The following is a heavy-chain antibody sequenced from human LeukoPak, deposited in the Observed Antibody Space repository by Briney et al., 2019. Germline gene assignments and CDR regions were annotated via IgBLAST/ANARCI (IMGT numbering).Heavy chain of an antibody. Sequence: PSETLSLTCTVSGDFITAYYWSWIRQPPGKGLEWIGYVYYSGSTNYNPSLKSRVTMSVDTSKNQFSLKLSSVTAADTAVYYCARDRRLVAAIPSAFDIWGQGTMVTVSS. CDR2: VYYSGST. J-gene: IGHJ3*02. CDR3: ARDRRLVAAIPSAFDI. D-gene: IGHD2-21*02. V-gene: IGHV4-59*12. CDR1: GDFITAYY.